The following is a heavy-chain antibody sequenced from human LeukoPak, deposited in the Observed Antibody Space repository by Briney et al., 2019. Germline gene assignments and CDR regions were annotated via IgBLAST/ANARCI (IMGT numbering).Heavy chain of an antibody. CDR3: ARAVIAFGAAVAKGFDC. J-gene: IGHJ4*02. V-gene: IGHV4-59*01. CDR1: GGSFSTYY. Sequence: SETLSLTCTVSGGSFSTYYWSWIRQPPGKGLEWIGYIYYSGSIDYNPSLKSRVTMSLDTSKNQFSLNLNSVTAADTAVYYCARAVIAFGAAVAKGFDCWGQGTLVTVSS. D-gene: IGHD2-21*01. CDR2: IYYSGSI.